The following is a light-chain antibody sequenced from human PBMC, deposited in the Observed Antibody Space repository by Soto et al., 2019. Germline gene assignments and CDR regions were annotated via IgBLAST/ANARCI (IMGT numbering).Light chain of an antibody. J-gene: IGKJ1*01. CDR3: QQYNSFPWT. Sequence: IQMTQSHSTLSSSLGDRVTITCRASQSVSTWVAWYQQRPGNALKVLISDASSLQSGVPSRFSGSVSGTEGTITISRLKQDDGSTYYCQQYNSFPWTFGQGTKVDIK. V-gene: IGKV1-5*01. CDR1: QSVSTW. CDR2: DAS.